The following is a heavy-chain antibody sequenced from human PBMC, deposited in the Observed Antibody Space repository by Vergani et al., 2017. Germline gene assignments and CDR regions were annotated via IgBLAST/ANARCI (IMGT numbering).Heavy chain of an antibody. CDR1: GGSVSSGSYY. D-gene: IGHD3-10*02. Sequence: QVQLQESGPGLVKPSETLSLTCTVSGGSVSSGSYYWSWIRQPAGKGMEWIGYIYYSGSTNYNPSLKSRVTISVDTSKNQFSLKLSAVTAADTAVYYCGTGQWSGDAFDIWGQGTMVTVSS. J-gene: IGHJ3*02. CDR2: IYYSGST. V-gene: IGHV4-61*10. CDR3: GTGQWSGDAFDI.